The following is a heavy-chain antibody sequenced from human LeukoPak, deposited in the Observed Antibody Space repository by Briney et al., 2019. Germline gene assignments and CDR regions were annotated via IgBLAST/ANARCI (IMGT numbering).Heavy chain of an antibody. Sequence: PGGSLRLSCAAAGFTFTKAWMTWARLPPGKGLESLALIISKTNGATTAYTTPEKGRFTITRDDSSNTLYMQINSLKTEDTGVYYCGTALRWDLQGGDSWGQGTLVTVSS. D-gene: IGHD4-23*01. CDR2: IISKTNGATT. CDR1: GFTFTKAW. J-gene: IGHJ5*01. CDR3: GTALRWDLQGGDS. V-gene: IGHV3-15*01.